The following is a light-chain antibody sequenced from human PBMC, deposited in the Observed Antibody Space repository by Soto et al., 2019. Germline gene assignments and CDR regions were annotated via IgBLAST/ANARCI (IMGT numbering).Light chain of an antibody. V-gene: IGKV1-5*03. CDR3: QQYNSYPWT. J-gene: IGKJ1*01. CDR2: KAS. Sequence: DIQMTQSPCTLSASVGDRVTITCRASQSISSWLAWYQQKPGKAPKLLIYKASSLESGVPSRFSGSGSGTEIPPTISSLQPDDSATYYCQQYNSYPWTFGQGTKVEIK. CDR1: QSISSW.